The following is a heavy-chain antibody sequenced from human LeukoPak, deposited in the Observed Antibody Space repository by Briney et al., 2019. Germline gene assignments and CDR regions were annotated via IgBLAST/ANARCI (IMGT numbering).Heavy chain of an antibody. Sequence: SETLSLTCTVSGGSVSSCSYYWSWIRQPPGMGLEWIGESNHSGSTNYNPSRKSRVTISVYTSNNQFSLKLRSVTAADTAVYYCAGLQQLGDALFDYWRRGTLVTVSS. D-gene: IGHD6-13*01. J-gene: IGHJ4*02. CDR1: GGSVSSCSYY. V-gene: IGHV4-39*07. CDR2: SNHSGST. CDR3: AGLQQLGDALFDY.